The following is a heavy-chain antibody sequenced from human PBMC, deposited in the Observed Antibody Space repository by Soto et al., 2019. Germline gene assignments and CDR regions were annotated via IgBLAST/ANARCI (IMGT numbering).Heavy chain of an antibody. CDR3: ARVGYDTIFGVVSTFDY. V-gene: IGHV6-1*01. D-gene: IGHD3-3*01. Sequence: SQTLSLTCAISGDSVSSNSAAWNWIRQSPSRGLEWLGRTYYRSKWYNDYAVSVKSRITINPDTSKNQFSLQLNSVTPEDTAVYYCARVGYDTIFGVVSTFDYWGQGTLVTVSS. CDR1: GDSVSSNSAA. CDR2: TYYRSKWYN. J-gene: IGHJ4*02.